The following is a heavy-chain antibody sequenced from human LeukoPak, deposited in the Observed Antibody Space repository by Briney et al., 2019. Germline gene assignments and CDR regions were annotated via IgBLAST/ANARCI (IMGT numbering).Heavy chain of an antibody. CDR3: ATLRIDSSSSVYYYYGMDV. Sequence: ASVKVSCKVSGYTLTELSMHWVRQAPGKGLEWMGGFDPEDGETIYAQKFQGRVTMTEDTSTDTAYMELSSPRSEDTAVYYCATLRIDSSSSVYYYYGMDVWGQGTTVTVSS. J-gene: IGHJ6*02. D-gene: IGHD6-6*01. CDR2: FDPEDGET. V-gene: IGHV1-24*01. CDR1: GYTLTELS.